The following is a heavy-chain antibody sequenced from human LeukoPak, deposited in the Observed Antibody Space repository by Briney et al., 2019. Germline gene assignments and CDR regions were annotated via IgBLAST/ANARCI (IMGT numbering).Heavy chain of an antibody. D-gene: IGHD3-22*01. CDR3: ARRRYYDGSGYLE. V-gene: IGHV4-39*01. Sequence: AETLSLTCSVSGDSVSRSDSYWDWIRQPPGKGLEWIGTIYYSGRTYYTPSLKSRVTMSVDPSNTQFSLNLRSVTAADTALYYCARRRYYDGSGYLEWGQGTLLSVSS. J-gene: IGHJ1*01. CDR2: IYYSGRT. CDR1: GDSVSRSDSY.